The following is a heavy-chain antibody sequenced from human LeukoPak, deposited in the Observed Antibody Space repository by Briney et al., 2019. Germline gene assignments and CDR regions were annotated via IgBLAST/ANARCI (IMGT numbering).Heavy chain of an antibody. CDR2: ISGSGGNT. D-gene: IGHD3-16*02. CDR3: ARVLITFGGVIDSFDY. V-gene: IGHV3-23*01. CDR1: GFTFSSYA. J-gene: IGHJ4*02. Sequence: GGTLRLSCAASGFTFSSYAMTWVRQAPGKGLEWVSGISGSGGNTYYTDSVRGRLSISRDNSKNTLYLQMNSLRAEDTAVYYCARVLITFGGVIDSFDYWGQGTLVTVSS.